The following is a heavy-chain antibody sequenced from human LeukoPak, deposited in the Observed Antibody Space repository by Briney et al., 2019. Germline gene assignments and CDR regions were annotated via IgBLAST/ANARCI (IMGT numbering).Heavy chain of an antibody. J-gene: IGHJ4*02. CDR3: ARGDGYNLVDY. CDR1: GFTFSSYW. Sequence: GGSLRLSCAASGFTFSSYWMHWVRQAPGKGLVWVSRINSDGSSTSYADPVKGRFTISRDNAKNTLYLQMNSLRAEDTAVYYCARGDGYNLVDYWGQGTLVTVSS. V-gene: IGHV3-74*01. D-gene: IGHD5-24*01. CDR2: INSDGSST.